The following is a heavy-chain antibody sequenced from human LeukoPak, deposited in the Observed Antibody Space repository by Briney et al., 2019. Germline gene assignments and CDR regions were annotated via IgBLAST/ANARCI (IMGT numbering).Heavy chain of an antibody. CDR2: IYYSGTT. J-gene: IGHJ4*02. Sequence: SETLSPTCAVSGGSITSGGYYWSWIRQHPGKGLEWIGSIYYSGTTYYNPSLKSRVTMSVDTSKNQFSLKLISVTAADTAVYYCARDVTGGSYFDYWGQGTLVTVSS. CDR3: ARDVTGGSYFDY. V-gene: IGHV4-31*11. D-gene: IGHD1-26*01. CDR1: GGSITSGGYY.